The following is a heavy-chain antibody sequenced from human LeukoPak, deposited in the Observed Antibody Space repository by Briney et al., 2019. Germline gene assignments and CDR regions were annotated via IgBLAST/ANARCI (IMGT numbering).Heavy chain of an antibody. J-gene: IGHJ6*02. CDR1: GFTFSSYG. CDR2: IRYDGSNK. V-gene: IGHV3-30*02. D-gene: IGHD4-17*01. Sequence: GGSLRLSCAASGFTFSSYGMHWVRQAPGKGLEWVAFIRYDGSNKYYADSVKGRFTISRDNSKNTLYLQMNSLRAEDTAVYYCARLDQSTTVTTRYYYGMDVWGQGTTVTVSS. CDR3: ARLDQSTTVTTRYYYGMDV.